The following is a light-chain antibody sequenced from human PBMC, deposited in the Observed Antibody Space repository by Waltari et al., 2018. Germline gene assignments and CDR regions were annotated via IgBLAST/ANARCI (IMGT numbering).Light chain of an antibody. Sequence: DTQMTQTPSTLSASVAAGVVITSRASQSCGSWVAWYQQKPGTAPSLLVDKTSILQNGVPSRCNGSGAGTEFTLTISSLQPADFATYYWQQYKKFLGTFGQGTKVEV. CDR1: QSCGSW. V-gene: IGKV1-5*03. CDR2: KTS. J-gene: IGKJ1*01. CDR3: QQYKKFLGT.